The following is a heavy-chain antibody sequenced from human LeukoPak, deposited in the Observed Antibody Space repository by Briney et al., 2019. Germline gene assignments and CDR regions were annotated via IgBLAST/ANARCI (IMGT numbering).Heavy chain of an antibody. D-gene: IGHD6-19*01. CDR2: IYYSGST. CDR3: ARYSSGWIDAFHI. CDR1: GGSISSYY. Sequence: PSETLSLTCTVSGGSISSYYWSWVRQAPGKGLEWIGYIYYSGSTDYNPSLKSRVTISVDTSKNQFSLKLSSVTAADTAVYCFARYSSGWIDAFHICSQGTMVTVSS. V-gene: IGHV4-59*08. J-gene: IGHJ3*02.